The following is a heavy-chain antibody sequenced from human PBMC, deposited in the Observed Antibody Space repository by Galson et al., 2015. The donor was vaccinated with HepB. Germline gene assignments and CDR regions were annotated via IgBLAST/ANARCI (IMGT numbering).Heavy chain of an antibody. CDR2: ISAYNGNT. CDR1: GYTFTSYG. Sequence: SVKVSCKASGYTFTSYGISWVRQAPGQGLEWMGWISAYNGNTNYAQKLQGRVTMTTDTSTSTAYMELSRLRSDDTAVYYCARDFGDFWSGYYIGPFDYWGQGTLVTVSS. V-gene: IGHV1-18*01. J-gene: IGHJ4*02. D-gene: IGHD3-3*01. CDR3: ARDFGDFWSGYYIGPFDY.